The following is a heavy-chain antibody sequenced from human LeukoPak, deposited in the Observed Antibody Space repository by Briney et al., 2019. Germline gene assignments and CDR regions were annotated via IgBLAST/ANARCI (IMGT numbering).Heavy chain of an antibody. CDR3: ARSLNYEVNY. Sequence: PWETLSLTCAVYGGSLSGYYWSWIRQPPGKGLEWIGGIIHSGSTNYDPSLKSRVTISVDTSKNQFSLQLSSVTAADTAVYYCARSLNYEVNYWGQGTLVTVSS. V-gene: IGHV4-34*12. CDR1: GGSLSGYY. D-gene: IGHD3-22*01. CDR2: IIHSGST. J-gene: IGHJ4*02.